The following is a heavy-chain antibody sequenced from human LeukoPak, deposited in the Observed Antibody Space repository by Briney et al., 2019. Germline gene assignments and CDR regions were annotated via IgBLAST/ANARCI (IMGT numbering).Heavy chain of an antibody. Sequence: ASVKVSCKVSGYTLTELSMHWVRQAPGKGLEWMGGFDPEDGETIYAQKFQGRVTMTEDTSTDTAYMELSSLRSDDTAVYYCARSELRFLEWLSPKLWFGELSSTYYYYGMDVWGQGTTVTVSS. J-gene: IGHJ6*02. V-gene: IGHV1-24*01. D-gene: IGHD3-3*01. CDR2: FDPEDGET. CDR3: ARSELRFLEWLSPKLWFGELSSTYYYYGMDV. CDR1: GYTLTELS.